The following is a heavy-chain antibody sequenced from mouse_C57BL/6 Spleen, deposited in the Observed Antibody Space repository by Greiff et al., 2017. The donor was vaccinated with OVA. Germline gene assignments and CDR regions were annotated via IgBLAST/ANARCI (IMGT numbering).Heavy chain of an antibody. CDR2: ISSGSSTI. Sequence: EVKLMESGGGLVKPGGSLKLSCAASGFTFSDYGMHWVRQAPEKGLEWVAYISSGSSTIYYADTVKGRFTISRDNAKNTLFLQMTSLRSEDTAMYYCASDYYDAMDYWGQGTSVTVSS. CDR1: GFTFSDYG. CDR3: ASDYYDAMDY. J-gene: IGHJ4*01. D-gene: IGHD2-4*01. V-gene: IGHV5-17*01.